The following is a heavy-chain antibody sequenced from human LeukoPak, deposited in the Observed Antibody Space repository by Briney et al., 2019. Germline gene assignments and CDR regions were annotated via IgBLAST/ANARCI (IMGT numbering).Heavy chain of an antibody. V-gene: IGHV4-34*01. CDR3: ARGLTH. Sequence: PSETLSLTCSVYGGSFSGYYWRWIRQPPGKGLEWIGEINHSVNSNYNPSLKSRVTISSDTSKKQFSLKLNSVTAADTGVYYCARGLTHWGQGTLVTVSS. CDR2: INHSVNS. CDR1: GGSFSGYY. J-gene: IGHJ4*02.